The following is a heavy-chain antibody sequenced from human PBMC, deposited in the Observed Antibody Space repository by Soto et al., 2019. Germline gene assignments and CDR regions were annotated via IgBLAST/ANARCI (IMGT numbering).Heavy chain of an antibody. CDR3: VRAAGYNGYDYVYYYGMDV. CDR1: GFTFSSYG. V-gene: IGHV3-33*01. Sequence: QVQLVESGGGVVQPGGSLRLSCAASGFTFSSYGMHWVRQAPGKGLEWVALTWYDGGNKYYADSVKGRFSISRDNSKNMLYLQMNSLGDEDTAVYYCVRAAGYNGYDYVYYYGMDVWGQGTTVTVSS. D-gene: IGHD5-12*01. J-gene: IGHJ6*02. CDR2: TWYDGGNK.